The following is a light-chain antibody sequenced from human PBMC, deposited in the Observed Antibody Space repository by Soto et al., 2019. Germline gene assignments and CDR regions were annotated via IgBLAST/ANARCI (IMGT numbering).Light chain of an antibody. CDR3: QQFSSYPLT. V-gene: IGKV3-20*01. CDR1: QSVGRN. J-gene: IGKJ4*02. CDR2: DAS. Sequence: EIVMTQSPASLSVSPGARAALSCRASQSVGRNLAWYQQKPGQAPRLLIYDASSRATGIPDRFSGGGSGTDFTLTISRLEPEDFAVYYCQQFSSYPLTFGGGTKVDI.